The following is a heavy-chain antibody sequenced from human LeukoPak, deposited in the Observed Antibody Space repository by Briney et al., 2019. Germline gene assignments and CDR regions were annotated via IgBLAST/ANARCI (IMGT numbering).Heavy chain of an antibody. Sequence: PSETLSLTCTVSGGSISSYYWSWIRQPPGKGLEWIGYIYYSGSTNYNPSLKSRVTISVDTSKNQFSLKLSSVTAADTAVYYCARFRQQLALLDYWGQGTLVTVSS. D-gene: IGHD6-13*01. CDR1: GGSISSYY. V-gene: IGHV4-59*01. CDR2: IYYSGST. J-gene: IGHJ4*02. CDR3: ARFRQQLALLDY.